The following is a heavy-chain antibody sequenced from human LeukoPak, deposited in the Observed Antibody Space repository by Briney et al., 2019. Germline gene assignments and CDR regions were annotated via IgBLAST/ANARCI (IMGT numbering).Heavy chain of an antibody. J-gene: IGHJ5*02. D-gene: IGHD2-2*01. Sequence: GESLKISCKGSGYSFTSYWIGWVRQMPGKGLEWMGIIYPGDSDTRYSPSFQGQVTISADKSISTAYLQWSSLKASDTAMYYCARLRGQGYCSSTSCYVNGINWFDPWGQGTLVTVSS. V-gene: IGHV5-51*01. CDR1: GYSFTSYW. CDR3: ARLRGQGYCSSTSCYVNGINWFDP. CDR2: IYPGDSDT.